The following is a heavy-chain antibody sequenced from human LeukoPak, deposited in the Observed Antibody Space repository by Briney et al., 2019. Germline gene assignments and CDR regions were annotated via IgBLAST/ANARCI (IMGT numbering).Heavy chain of an antibody. CDR1: GFTFSTYA. Sequence: GGSLRLSCAASGFTFSTYAMHWVRQAPGKGLEWVAVISYDGSSKYYADSVKGRFTISRDNSKNTLYLQMNSLRAEDTAVYYCARARSSYGYGDAFDIWGQGTMVAVSS. CDR2: ISYDGSSK. V-gene: IGHV3-30*04. CDR3: ARARSSYGYGDAFDI. J-gene: IGHJ3*02. D-gene: IGHD5-18*01.